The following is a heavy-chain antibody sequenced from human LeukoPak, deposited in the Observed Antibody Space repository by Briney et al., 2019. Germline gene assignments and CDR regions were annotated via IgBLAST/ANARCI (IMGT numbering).Heavy chain of an antibody. CDR3: AKPYYYDSSGYYYYYYYGMDV. CDR2: INPNSGGT. D-gene: IGHD3-22*01. V-gene: IGHV1-2*02. Sequence: ASVKVSCKVSGYTFTGYYMHWVRQAPGQGLEWMGWINPNSGGTNYAQKFQGRVTMTRDTSISTAYMDLSRLRSDDTAVYYCAKPYYYDSSGYYYYYYYGMDVWGQGTTVTVSS. J-gene: IGHJ6*02. CDR1: GYTFTGYY.